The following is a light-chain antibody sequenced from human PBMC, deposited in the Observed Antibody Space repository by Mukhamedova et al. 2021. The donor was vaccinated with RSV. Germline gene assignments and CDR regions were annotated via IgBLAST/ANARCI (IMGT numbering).Light chain of an antibody. V-gene: IGKV1-12*01. CDR3: QQASSFPPT. J-gene: IGKJ4*01. CDR2: ATS. Sequence: WYQRRVHGKAPKLLIYATSSLQSGVPSRFSGSGSGTDFTLTISNLQPEDFASYFCQQASSFPPTFGGGTKVEIK.